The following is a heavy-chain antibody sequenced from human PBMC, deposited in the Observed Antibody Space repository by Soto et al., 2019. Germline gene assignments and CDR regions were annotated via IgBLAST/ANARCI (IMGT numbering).Heavy chain of an antibody. V-gene: IGHV3-23*05. CDR2: IDSSGSVT. CDR1: GFTFSNAW. D-gene: IGHD6-13*01. CDR3: AKIIAAAATGY. J-gene: IGHJ4*02. Sequence: GSLRLSCAASGFTFSNAWMSWVRQAPGKGLEWVSSIDSSGSVTYYGDSVKGRFTISRDNSKNTLYLQMNSLRAEDTAVYYCAKIIAAAATGYWGQGTLVTAPQ.